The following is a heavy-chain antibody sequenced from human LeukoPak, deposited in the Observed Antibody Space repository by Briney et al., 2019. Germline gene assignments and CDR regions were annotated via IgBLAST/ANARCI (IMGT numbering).Heavy chain of an antibody. V-gene: IGHV1-2*02. D-gene: IGHD3-22*01. CDR2: INPNNGDT. CDR3: ARDETRYYYDSSGTTYYYYGMDV. J-gene: IGHJ6*02. CDR1: GYPFIGFY. Sequence: ASVKVSCKASGYPFIGFYIHWVRQAPGQGLEWMGWINPNNGDTNYAQTFQGRVTMTRDTSISTAYMELSWLRSDDTAVYYCARDETRYYYDSSGTTYYYYGMDVWGQGTTVTVSS.